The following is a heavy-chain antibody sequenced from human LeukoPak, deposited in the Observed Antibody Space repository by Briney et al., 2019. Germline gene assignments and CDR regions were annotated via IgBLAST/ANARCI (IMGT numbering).Heavy chain of an antibody. D-gene: IGHD4-11*01. CDR1: GGSFTNYY. J-gene: IGHJ6*03. CDR2: INHSGDT. V-gene: IGHV4-34*01. Sequence: PSETLSLTCNVSGGSFTNYYWSWIRQTPEKGLEWIGQINHSGDTSYNPSLRSRMTLSVDRSKNQFSLKVTSVTAADTGVYYCARSTGTTVFSMGVRNYYYYMDVWGKGTTVTVSS. CDR3: ARSTGTTVFSMGVRNYYYYMDV.